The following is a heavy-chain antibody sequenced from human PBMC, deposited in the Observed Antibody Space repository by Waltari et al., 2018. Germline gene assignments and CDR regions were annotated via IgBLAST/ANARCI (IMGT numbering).Heavy chain of an antibody. CDR3: ARQYSSSWYGWFDP. J-gene: IGHJ5*02. D-gene: IGHD6-13*01. V-gene: IGHV4-59*01. CDR2: IYYSGST. CDR1: GGSISSYY. Sequence: QVQMQESGPGLVKPSETLSLTCTVSGGSISSYYWSWLRKPPGKGLEWIGYIYYSGSTNYNPSLKSRVTISVDTSKNQFSLKLSSVTAADTAVYYCARQYSSSWYGWFDPWGQGTLVTVSS.